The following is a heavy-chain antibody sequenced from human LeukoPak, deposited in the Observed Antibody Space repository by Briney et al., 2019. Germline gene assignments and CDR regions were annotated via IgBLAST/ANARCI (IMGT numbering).Heavy chain of an antibody. V-gene: IGHV1-2*02. Sequence: GASVKVSCKASGYTFTGYYMRWVRQAPGQGLEWMGWINPNSGGTNYAQKFQGRVTMTRDTSISTAYMELSRLRSDDTAVYYCASGVNHYYYYYMDVWGKGTTVTVSS. D-gene: IGHD3-10*01. CDR3: ASGVNHYYYYYMDV. CDR2: INPNSGGT. J-gene: IGHJ6*03. CDR1: GYTFTGYY.